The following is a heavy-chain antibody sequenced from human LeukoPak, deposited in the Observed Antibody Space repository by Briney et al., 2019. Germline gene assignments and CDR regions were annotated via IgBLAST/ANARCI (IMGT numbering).Heavy chain of an antibody. CDR1: GFTFSSYW. J-gene: IGHJ4*02. CDR2: INGDGSRT. Sequence: GGSLRLSCAASGFTFSSYWMHWVRQAPGKGLVWVSRINGDGSRTTYADSVKGRYTISRDNAKNTLYLRMNSLRAEDTAVYYCARGFDWGTTMGYWGQGTLVTVSS. D-gene: IGHD3-9*01. V-gene: IGHV3-74*03. CDR3: ARGFDWGTTMGY.